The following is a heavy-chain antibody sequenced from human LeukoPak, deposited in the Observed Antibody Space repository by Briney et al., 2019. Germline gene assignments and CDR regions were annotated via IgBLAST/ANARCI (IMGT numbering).Heavy chain of an antibody. Sequence: GGSLRLSCAASGFTFSSYAMSWVRQAPGKGLEWVSAISGSGGSTYYADSEKGRFTNSTDHSNNTQYQQLIRPKAEDTAVYYHAKDSKSGWHYYHHYSMRLRGQGTTVPV. CDR3: AKDSKSGWHYYHHYSMRL. D-gene: IGHD2-15*01. CDR2: ISGSGGST. V-gene: IGHV3-23*01. J-gene: IGHJ6*03. CDR1: GFTFSSYA.